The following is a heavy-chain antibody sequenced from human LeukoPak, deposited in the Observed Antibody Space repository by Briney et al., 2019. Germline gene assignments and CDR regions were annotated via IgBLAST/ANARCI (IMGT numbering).Heavy chain of an antibody. CDR3: ARDPYYYDSSGYYYFDYYGMDV. CDR2: ISYDGSNK. J-gene: IGHJ6*02. D-gene: IGHD3-22*01. Sequence: GGSLRLSCAASGFTFSSYAMHWVRQAPGKGLEWVAVISYDGSNKYYADSVKGRFTISRDNSKNTLYLQMNSLRAEDTAVYYCARDPYYYDSSGYYYFDYYGMDVWGQGTTVTVSS. V-gene: IGHV3-30-3*01. CDR1: GFTFSSYA.